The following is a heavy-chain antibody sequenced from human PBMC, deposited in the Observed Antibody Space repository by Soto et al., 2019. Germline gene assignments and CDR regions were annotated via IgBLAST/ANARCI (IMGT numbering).Heavy chain of an antibody. J-gene: IGHJ4*02. CDR3: ASSGYYDTSGYYFYFDY. D-gene: IGHD3-22*01. V-gene: IGHV4-39*01. CDR2: IYYSGST. Sequence: PSETLSLTCTVSGGSISSSSYYWGWIRQPPEKGLEWIGSIYYSGSTYYNPSLKSRVTISVDTSKNQFSLKLSSVTAADTAVYYCASSGYYDTSGYYFYFDYWGQETLVTVS. CDR1: GGSISSSSYY.